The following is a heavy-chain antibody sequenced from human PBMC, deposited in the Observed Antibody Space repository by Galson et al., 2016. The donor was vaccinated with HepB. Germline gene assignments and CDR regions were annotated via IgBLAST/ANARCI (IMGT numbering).Heavy chain of an antibody. D-gene: IGHD2/OR15-2a*01. Sequence: SVKVSCKAFGYTFTTSGISWVRQAPGQGLEWMGWISTYSGNTKYAQKFQGGLTLTTDSSTTTAYMELRSLRFDDTALYYCARAVQYRFDSWGQGTLVTVSS. CDR1: GYTFTTSG. CDR2: ISTYSGNT. J-gene: IGHJ4*02. CDR3: ARAVQYRFDS. V-gene: IGHV1-18*01.